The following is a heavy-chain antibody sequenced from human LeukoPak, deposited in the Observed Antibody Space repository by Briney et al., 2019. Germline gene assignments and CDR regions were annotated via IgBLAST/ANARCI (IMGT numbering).Heavy chain of an antibody. CDR2: IKSKTDGGTA. J-gene: IGHJ4*02. Sequence: GGSLRLSCVASGLXFSNAWMSWVRQAPGKGLEWVGRIKSKTDGGTADYAAPVKGRFTISRDDSKNTLYLQMNSLKTEDTAVYYCTTAPFGLFDYWGQGTLVTVSS. V-gene: IGHV3-15*01. D-gene: IGHD3-10*01. CDR1: GLXFSNAW. CDR3: TTAPFGLFDY.